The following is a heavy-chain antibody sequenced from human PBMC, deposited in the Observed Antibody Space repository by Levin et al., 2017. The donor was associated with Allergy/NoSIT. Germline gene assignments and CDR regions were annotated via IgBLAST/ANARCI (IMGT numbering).Heavy chain of an antibody. CDR1: GGSISSYY. D-gene: IGHD6-13*01. CDR3: ARGDRGRIAAVHY. CDR2: IYYSGST. V-gene: IGHV4-59*01. Sequence: ASETLSLTCTVSGGSISSYYWSWIRQPPGKGLEWIWYIYYSGSTNYNPSLKSRVTISVDTSKNQFSLKLSSVTAADTAVYYCARGDRGRIAAVHYWGQGTLVTVSS. J-gene: IGHJ4*02.